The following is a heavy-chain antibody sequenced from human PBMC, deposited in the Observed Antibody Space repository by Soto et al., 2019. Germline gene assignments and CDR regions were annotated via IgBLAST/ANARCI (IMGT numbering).Heavy chain of an antibody. CDR2: IRSKAYGGTT. J-gene: IGHJ4*02. CDR3: TRASFGNYGYYFDY. V-gene: IGHV3-49*03. Sequence: GGSLRLSCTASGFTFGDYAMSWFRQAPGKGLEWVGFIRSKAYGGTTEYAASVKGRFTISRDDSKSIAYLQMNSLKTEDTAVYYCTRASFGNYGYYFDYWGQGTRVTVSS. CDR1: GFTFGDYA. D-gene: IGHD1-7*01.